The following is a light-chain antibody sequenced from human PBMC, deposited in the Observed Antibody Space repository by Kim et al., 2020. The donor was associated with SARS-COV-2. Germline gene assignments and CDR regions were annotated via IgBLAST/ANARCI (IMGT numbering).Light chain of an antibody. V-gene: IGKV1-5*03. J-gene: IGKJ5*01. CDR2: EAS. CDR3: QQYTSYPIT. Sequence: ASAGDRVPITCRASQSSSPWLAWYQQKPGKAPRLLIYEASSLENGIPSRFSGSGSGTEFTLTISSLQPDDFATYYCQQYTSYPITFGQGTRLEIK. CDR1: QSSSPW.